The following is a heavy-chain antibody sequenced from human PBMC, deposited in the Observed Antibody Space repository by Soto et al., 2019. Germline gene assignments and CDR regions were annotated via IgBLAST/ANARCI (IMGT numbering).Heavy chain of an antibody. J-gene: IGHJ4*02. CDR3: ASDPRDYYDSSGYHPY. CDR1: GGSISSSSYY. V-gene: IGHV4-39*01. Sequence: SETLSLTCTVSGGSISSSSYYWGWIRQPPGKGLEWIGSIYYSGSTYYNPSLKSRATISVDTTKNQFSLKLSSVTAADTAVYYCASDPRDYYDSSGYHPYWGQGTLVTVSS. D-gene: IGHD3-22*01. CDR2: IYYSGST.